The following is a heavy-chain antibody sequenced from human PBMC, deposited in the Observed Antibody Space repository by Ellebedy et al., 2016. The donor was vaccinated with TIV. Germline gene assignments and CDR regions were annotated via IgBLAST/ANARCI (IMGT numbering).Heavy chain of an antibody. CDR3: ARERQSYDF. Sequence: MPGGSLRLSCSVSGGSINRNLSYWGWIRQPPGKGLEWIGTIYYTGSTYYNPSLQSRVTISMDTSKNQFSLRLTSVTAADTAVYYCARERQSYDFWGQGTLVTVSS. J-gene: IGHJ4*02. CDR1: GGSINRNLSY. V-gene: IGHV4-39*07. CDR2: IYYTGST.